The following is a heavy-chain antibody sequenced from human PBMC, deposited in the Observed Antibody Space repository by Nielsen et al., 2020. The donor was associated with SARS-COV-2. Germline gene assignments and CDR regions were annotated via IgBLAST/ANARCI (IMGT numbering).Heavy chain of an antibody. Sequence: ASVKVSCKASGYTFTSYYMHWVRQAPGQGLEWMGIINPSGGSTSYAQKFQGRVTMTRDTSTSTVYMELSSLRSEDTAVYYCATAPSITGTPVDYYYYYGMDVWGQGTTVTVSS. J-gene: IGHJ6*02. V-gene: IGHV1-46*01. D-gene: IGHD1-20*01. CDR2: INPSGGST. CDR1: GYTFTSYY. CDR3: ATAPSITGTPVDYYYYYGMDV.